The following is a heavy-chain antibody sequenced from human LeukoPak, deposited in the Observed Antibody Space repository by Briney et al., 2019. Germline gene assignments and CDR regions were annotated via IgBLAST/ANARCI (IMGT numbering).Heavy chain of an antibody. CDR3: ASRYTGALRGAYDM. D-gene: IGHD7-27*01. J-gene: IGHJ3*02. CDR1: GYSFTSYW. CDR2: IYPGDSDT. Sequence: GESLKISCKGSGYSFTSYWIGWVRQMPGKGLEWMGIIYPGDSDTRYSPSVQGQVTISADKFTDTAYLQWRSLRASDTAIYYCASRYTGALRGAYDMWGLGTTVTVSS. V-gene: IGHV5-51*01.